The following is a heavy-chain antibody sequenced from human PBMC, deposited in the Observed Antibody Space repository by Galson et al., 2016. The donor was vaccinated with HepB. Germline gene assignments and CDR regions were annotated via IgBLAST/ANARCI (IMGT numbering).Heavy chain of an antibody. Sequence: SLRLSCAPSGFTFSYYGMHWVRQAPGQGLEWLAVILNDGSQEYYADSVKGRLTISRDNSKNTLYLQMNSLRAEDTAVYYCARSYNYYYYALDVWGHGTTVTVSS. D-gene: IGHD1-14*01. J-gene: IGHJ6*02. CDR1: GFTFSYYG. CDR3: ARSYNYYYYALDV. V-gene: IGHV3-33*01. CDR2: ILNDGSQE.